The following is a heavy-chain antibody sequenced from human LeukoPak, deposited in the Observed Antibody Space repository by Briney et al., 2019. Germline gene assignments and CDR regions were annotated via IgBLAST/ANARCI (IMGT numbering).Heavy chain of an antibody. CDR3: STDRYYDSSGYYSDY. V-gene: IGHV1-24*01. D-gene: IGHD3-22*01. Sequence: GASVKVSCKVSGYSLTELSMQWVRQAPGKGLEWMGGFDPEDGETIYAQKFQGRVTMTEDTSIDTAYMELSSLRSEDTAVYYCSTDRYYDSSGYYSDYWGQGTLVTVSS. CDR2: FDPEDGET. J-gene: IGHJ4*02. CDR1: GYSLTELS.